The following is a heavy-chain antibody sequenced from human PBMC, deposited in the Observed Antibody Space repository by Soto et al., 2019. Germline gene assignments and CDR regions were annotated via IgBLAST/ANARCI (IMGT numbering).Heavy chain of an antibody. J-gene: IGHJ2*01. CDR2: ISFNGRKK. CDR3: ARDWLRRDDILTPSWNFNL. D-gene: IGHD3-9*01. V-gene: IGHV3-30*04. Sequence: QEQLVEPGGGVVRPGKSLRLSCEASGFNFTYSAMHWVRQAPGKGLEWVAVISFNGRKKFYARSVKGRFTISRDNSKNTLYLQINNLRPGDTAVYYCARDWLRRDDILTPSWNFNLWGQGTLVTAS. CDR1: GFNFTYSA.